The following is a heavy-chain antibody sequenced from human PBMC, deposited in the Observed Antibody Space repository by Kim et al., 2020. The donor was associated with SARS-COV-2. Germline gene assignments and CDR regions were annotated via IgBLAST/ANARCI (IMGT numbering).Heavy chain of an antibody. CDR1: GFTFDDYA. CDR2: LSWDSGSI. V-gene: IGHV3-9*01. J-gene: IGHJ6*02. CDR3: VKDGSSSPGYYYYGMDV. Sequence: GGSLRLSCAASGFTFDDYAMHWVRQAPGKGLEWVSGLSWDSGSIGYADSVKGRFTISRDNAKNSLYLQMNRLRAEDTALYYCVKDGSSSPGYYYYGMDVWGQGTTVTVSS. D-gene: IGHD6-6*01.